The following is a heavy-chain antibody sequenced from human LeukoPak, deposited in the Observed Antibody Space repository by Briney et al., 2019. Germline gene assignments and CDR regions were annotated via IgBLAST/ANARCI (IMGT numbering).Heavy chain of an antibody. CDR1: GDSVSSNSAA. CDR2: TYYRSKWYY. V-gene: IGHV6-1*01. CDR3: AGGTYSGYDS. Sequence: SETLSLTCAISGDSVSSNSAAWNWIRQSPSRGLEWLGRTYYRSKWYYDYVVSLKSRITIIPDTSKNQFSLQLSSVTPEDTAVYYCAGGTYSGYDSWGQGTLVTVSS. D-gene: IGHD5-12*01. J-gene: IGHJ5*02.